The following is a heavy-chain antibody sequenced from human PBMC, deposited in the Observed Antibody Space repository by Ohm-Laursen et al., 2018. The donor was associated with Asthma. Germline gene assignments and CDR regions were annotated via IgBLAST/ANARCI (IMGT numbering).Heavy chain of an antibody. Sequence: ASVKVSCKASGYTFSNYDINWVRQATGQGLEWMGWMNPNSGTTGYAQKFQGRVTMTRNASITTAYMELSSLRSDDTAVYYCARVYDSTPRGSYFVYWGQGTLVTVSS. CDR1: GYTFSNYD. CDR2: MNPNSGTT. J-gene: IGHJ4*02. D-gene: IGHD5-12*01. CDR3: ARVYDSTPRGSYFVY. V-gene: IGHV1-8*01.